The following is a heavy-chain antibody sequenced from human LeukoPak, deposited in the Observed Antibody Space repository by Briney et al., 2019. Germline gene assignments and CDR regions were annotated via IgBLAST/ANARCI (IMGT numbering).Heavy chain of an antibody. CDR1: GGSVSIFH. D-gene: IGHD6-25*01. CDR3: ARDRFAAAMDSSAFNI. CDR2: NYMSGST. J-gene: IGHJ3*02. Sequence: PSETLSLTCTVFGGSVSIFHWSWIRQPAGEGLEWIGRNYMSGSTGYNPSLKSRVTISVDKSKSQLSLKLSSVTAADTAVYFCARDRFAAAMDSSAFNIWGQGTMVTVSS. V-gene: IGHV4-4*07.